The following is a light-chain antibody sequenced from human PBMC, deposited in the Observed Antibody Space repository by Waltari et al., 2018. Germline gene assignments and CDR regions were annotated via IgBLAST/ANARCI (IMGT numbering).Light chain of an antibody. V-gene: IGLV2-14*03. J-gene: IGLJ2*01. CDR2: DVS. CDR1: NSDFVRYNY. CDR3: ASYTRSNAVI. Sequence: QSALTHPPSVSVAAGLSIAISSSGTNSDFVRYNYDTCYKQHTRHAPRLIIYDVSRRPSVLSIRFIGSKSCITASLAISGLKGEGEGDYFCASYTRSNAVIFGGGTRVTVL.